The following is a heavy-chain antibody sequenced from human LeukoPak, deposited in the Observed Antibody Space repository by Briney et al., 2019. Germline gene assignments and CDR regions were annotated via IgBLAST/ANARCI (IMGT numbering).Heavy chain of an antibody. CDR2: IYYSGST. CDR3: ARDARPPQGYCSSTSCLNRFDP. V-gene: IGHV4-59*01. CDR1: GGSISSYY. D-gene: IGHD2-2*01. Sequence: KTSETLSLTCTVSGGSISSYYWSWIRQPPGKGLEWIGYIYYSGSTNYNPSLKSRVTISVDTSKNQFSLKLSSVTAADTAVYYCARDARPPQGYCSSTSCLNRFDPWGQGTLVTVSS. J-gene: IGHJ5*02.